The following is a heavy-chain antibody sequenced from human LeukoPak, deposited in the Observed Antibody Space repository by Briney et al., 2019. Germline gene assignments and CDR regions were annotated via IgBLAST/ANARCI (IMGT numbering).Heavy chain of an antibody. D-gene: IGHD6-19*01. CDR1: GGSFSGYY. CDR3: ARPTSDYSCGSSDWFDP. CDR2: INHSGST. V-gene: IGHV4-34*01. Sequence: SETLSLTCAVYGGSFSGYYWSWIRQPPGKGLEWIGEINHSGSTNYNPSLKSRVTISLDTSKNQFSLKLSSVTAADTAVYYCARPTSDYSCGSSDWFDPWGQGTLVTVSS. J-gene: IGHJ5*02.